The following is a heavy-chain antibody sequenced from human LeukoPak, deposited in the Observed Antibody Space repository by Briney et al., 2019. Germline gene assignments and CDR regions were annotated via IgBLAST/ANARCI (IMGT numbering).Heavy chain of an antibody. D-gene: IGHD2-15*01. J-gene: IGHJ3*02. CDR1: GGSISSYY. CDR3: ARDSPRYCSGGSCYSYMSAFDI. CDR2: IYTSGST. Sequence: PSETLSLTCTVSGGSISSYYWSWIRQPAGKGLEWIGRIYTSGSTNYNPSLESRVTMSVDTSKNQFYLKLSSVTAADTAVYYCARDSPRYCSGGSCYSYMSAFDIWGQGTMVTVSS. V-gene: IGHV4-4*07.